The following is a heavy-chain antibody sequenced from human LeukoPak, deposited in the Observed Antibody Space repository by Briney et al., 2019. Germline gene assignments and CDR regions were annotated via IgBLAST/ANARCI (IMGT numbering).Heavy chain of an antibody. CDR2: INHSGST. Sequence: SETLSLTCAVYGGSFSGYYWSWIRQPPGKGLEWIGEINHSGSTNYSPSLKSRVTISVDTSKNQFSLKLSSVTAADTAVCYCARRGSSGYYYRTYYFDYWGQGTLVTVSS. CDR3: ARRGSSGYYYRTYYFDY. D-gene: IGHD3-22*01. J-gene: IGHJ4*02. CDR1: GGSFSGYY. V-gene: IGHV4-34*01.